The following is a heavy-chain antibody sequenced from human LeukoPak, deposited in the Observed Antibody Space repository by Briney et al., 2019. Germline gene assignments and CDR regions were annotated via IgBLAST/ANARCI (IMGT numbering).Heavy chain of an antibody. V-gene: IGHV3-48*03. Sequence: GGSLRLSCAASGSTFSSYEMNWVRRAPGKGLEWVSYISSSGSTIYYADSVQGRFTISRDNAKNSLFLQMNSLRAEDTALYYCAREDKGGVDYWGQGTLVTVSS. CDR2: ISSSGSTI. CDR1: GSTFSSYE. D-gene: IGHD3-16*01. J-gene: IGHJ4*02. CDR3: AREDKGGVDY.